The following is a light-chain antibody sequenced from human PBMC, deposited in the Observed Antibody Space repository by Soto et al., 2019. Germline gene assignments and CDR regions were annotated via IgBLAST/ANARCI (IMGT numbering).Light chain of an antibody. CDR2: DAS. Sequence: IQMTQSPSTLPASVGDRVTITCQASQNINNYLNWYQQKPGRAPKLRIYDASNLEAGVPSRFRGSGSGTDFTFTISRLQPEDIATYYCQQYENLPTFGQGTRLEIK. CDR3: QQYENLPT. J-gene: IGKJ5*01. CDR1: QNINNY. V-gene: IGKV1-33*01.